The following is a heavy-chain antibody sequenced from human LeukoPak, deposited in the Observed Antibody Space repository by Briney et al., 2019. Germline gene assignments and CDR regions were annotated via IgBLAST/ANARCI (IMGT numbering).Heavy chain of an antibody. J-gene: IGHJ6*02. V-gene: IGHV3-7*01. CDR2: IKQDGSET. CDR1: GFTFRSYW. CDR3: ARPRFSSGHPFYYYYGMDV. D-gene: IGHD6-19*01. Sequence: GGSLRLSCAASGFTFRSYWMTWVRQYPGKGLEWVANIKQDGSETYYADSVKGRFTISRDNAKRSLYLQMNSLRAEDTAVYYCARPRFSSGHPFYYYYGMDVWGQGTTVTVSS.